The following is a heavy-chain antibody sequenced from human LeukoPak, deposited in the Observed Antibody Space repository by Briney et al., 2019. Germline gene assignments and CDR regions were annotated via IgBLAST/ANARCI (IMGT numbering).Heavy chain of an antibody. CDR3: ARDEVWNAFDI. J-gene: IGHJ3*02. CDR2: IIPILGIA. V-gene: IGHV1-69*04. CDR1: GGTFSSYA. D-gene: IGHD1-1*01. Sequence: ASVKVSCKASGGTFSSYAISWVRQAPGQGLEWMGRIIPILGIANYAQKFQGRVTITADKSTSTAYMELSSLRSEDTAVYYCARDEVWNAFDIWGRGTMVTVSS.